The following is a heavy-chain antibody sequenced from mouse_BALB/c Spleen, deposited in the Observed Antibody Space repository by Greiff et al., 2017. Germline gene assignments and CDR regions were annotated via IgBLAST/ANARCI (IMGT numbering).Heavy chain of an antibody. CDR2: IDPETGGT. D-gene: IGHD2-4*01. Sequence: VQLQQSGAELVRPGASVTLSCKASGYTFTDYEMHWVKQTPVHGLEWIGAIDPETGGTAYNQKFKGKATLTADKSSSTAYMELRSLTSEDSAVYYCTKGGLRGPMDYWGQGTSVTVSS. V-gene: IGHV1-15*01. J-gene: IGHJ4*01. CDR3: TKGGLRGPMDY. CDR1: GYTFTDYE.